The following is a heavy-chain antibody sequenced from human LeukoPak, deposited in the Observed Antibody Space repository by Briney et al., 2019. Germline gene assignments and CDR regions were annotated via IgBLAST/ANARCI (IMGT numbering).Heavy chain of an antibody. CDR3: AKSGYHGSSGYN. D-gene: IGHD3-22*01. V-gene: IGHV4-4*02. Sequence: PSETLSLTCAVSGGSISSSNWWSWVRQPPGKGLEWIGEIYHSGSTNYNPSLKSRVTISVDKSKNQFSLKLSSVTAADTAVYYCAKSGYHGSSGYNWGQGTLVTVSS. CDR1: GGSISSSNW. CDR2: IYHSGST. J-gene: IGHJ4*02.